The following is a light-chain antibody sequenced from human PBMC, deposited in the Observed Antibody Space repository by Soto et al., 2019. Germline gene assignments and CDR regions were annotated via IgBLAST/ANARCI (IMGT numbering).Light chain of an antibody. CDR3: SSHSSSSAYYV. J-gene: IGLJ1*01. CDR1: SSDIGYYDY. Sequence: SVLTQPPSVSGSPGQSITISCTGTSSDIGYYDYVSWYQHHSGKAPKLIIYEVNNRPSGVSNRFSGSKSVNTASLTISGLQAEDEADYYCSSHSSSSAYYVFGTGTKVTVL. CDR2: EVN. V-gene: IGLV2-14*01.